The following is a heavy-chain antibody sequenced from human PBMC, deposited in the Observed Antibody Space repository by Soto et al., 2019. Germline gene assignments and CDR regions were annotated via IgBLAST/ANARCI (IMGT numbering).Heavy chain of an antibody. V-gene: IGHV4-34*01. CDR1: GGSFSGFY. CDR2: ITHSGSS. CDR3: ARGRGFCSGGSCYAYYGMDV. Sequence: SETLSPTCAVYGGSFSGFYWSWIRQTPGKGLEWIGEITHSGSSNYNPSLKSRVTILVDTSKNQFSLKMSSVTAADTAVFYCARGRGFCSGGSCYAYYGMDVWGQGTTVTVSS. D-gene: IGHD2-15*01. J-gene: IGHJ6*02.